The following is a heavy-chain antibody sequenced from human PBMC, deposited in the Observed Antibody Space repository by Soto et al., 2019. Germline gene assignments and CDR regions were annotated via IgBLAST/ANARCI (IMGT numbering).Heavy chain of an antibody. CDR2: INLSADRT. CDR3: VRDPSSGYRSFDY. J-gene: IGHJ4*02. V-gene: IGHV1-46*03. D-gene: IGHD3-22*01. CDR1: GYIFTNYY. Sequence: QVQLVQSGAEVKKPGASVKVACKASGYIFTNYYIHWVRQAPGQGLEWMGIINLSADRTSYAQKFPVRFTVTMDTSTNTVYRELGSLRSEDPAVYYCVRDPSSGYRSFDYWGQGTLVTVSS.